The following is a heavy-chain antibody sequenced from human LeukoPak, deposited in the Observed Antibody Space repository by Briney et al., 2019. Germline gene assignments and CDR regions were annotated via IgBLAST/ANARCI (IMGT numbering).Heavy chain of an antibody. CDR2: IDPSGSYT. Sequence: HGESLKISCKGSGYSFTSYWISWVRQMPGKGLEWMGGIDPSGSYTNYSPSFQGHVTISADKSISTAYLQWSSLKASDTAMYYCARHIAAAGTGLLEYWGQGTLVTVSS. CDR1: GYSFTSYW. CDR3: ARHIAAAGTGLLEY. V-gene: IGHV5-10-1*01. D-gene: IGHD6-13*01. J-gene: IGHJ4*02.